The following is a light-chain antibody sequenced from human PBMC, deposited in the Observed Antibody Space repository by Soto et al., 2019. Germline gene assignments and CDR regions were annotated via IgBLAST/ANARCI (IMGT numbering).Light chain of an antibody. CDR2: SAS. Sequence: EIVMTQSPATLSVSPGERATLSCRASQSVRSNLAWYQQKPGQAPRLLIYSASTRAAVIPARFSGSGSGTEFTLTITRLQSEAVAVYYCQQYTNWPFTFGPGTKVDIK. CDR1: QSVRSN. J-gene: IGKJ3*01. CDR3: QQYTNWPFT. V-gene: IGKV3-15*01.